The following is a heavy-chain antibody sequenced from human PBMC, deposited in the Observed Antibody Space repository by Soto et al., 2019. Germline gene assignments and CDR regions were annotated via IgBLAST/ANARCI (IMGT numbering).Heavy chain of an antibody. V-gene: IGHV4-39*01. CDR1: GGSISSSSYY. D-gene: IGHD3-16*01. CDR2: IYYSGST. Sequence: SETLSLTCTVSGGSISSSSYYWGWIRQPPGKGLEWIGSIYYSGSTYYNPSLKSRVTISVDTSKNQFSLKLSSVTAADTAVYYCARQATFGVMSRYYFDYWGQGTLVTVSS. J-gene: IGHJ4*02. CDR3: ARQATFGVMSRYYFDY.